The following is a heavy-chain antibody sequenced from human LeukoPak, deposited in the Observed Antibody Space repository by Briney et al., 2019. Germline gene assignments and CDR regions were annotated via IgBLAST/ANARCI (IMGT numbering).Heavy chain of an antibody. CDR3: ARYFSSWSNDAFDI. CDR2: IYYSGST. CDR1: GGSISSYY. J-gene: IGHJ3*02. D-gene: IGHD6-13*01. V-gene: IGHV4-59*01. Sequence: SETLSLTCTVSGGSISSYYWSWIRQPPGKGLEWIGYIYYSGSTIYNPSLKSRVTISVDTSKKQFSLKLNSVTAADTAVYYCARYFSSWSNDAFDIWGQGTMVTVSS.